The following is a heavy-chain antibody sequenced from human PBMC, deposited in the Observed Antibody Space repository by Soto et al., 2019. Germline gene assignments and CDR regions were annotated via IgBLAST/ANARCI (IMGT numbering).Heavy chain of an antibody. CDR3: ASAPEMQLVSGAFDY. D-gene: IGHD6-6*01. CDR1: GGSISSGGYY. V-gene: IGHV4-31*03. Sequence: PSETLSLTCTVSGGSISSGGYYWSWIRQHPGKGLEWIGYIYYSGSTYYNPSLKSRVTISVDTSKNQFSLKLSSVTAADTAVYYCASAPEMQLVSGAFDYWGQGTLVTVSS. CDR2: IYYSGST. J-gene: IGHJ4*02.